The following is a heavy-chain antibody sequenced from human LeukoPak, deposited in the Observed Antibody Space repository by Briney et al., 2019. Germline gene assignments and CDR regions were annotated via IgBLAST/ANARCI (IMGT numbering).Heavy chain of an antibody. CDR2: INPSGGST. D-gene: IGHD3-10*01. Sequence: ASVKVSCKASGYTFTSYYMHWVRQAPGQGLEWMGIINPSGGSTSYAQKFQGRVTMTRDTSTSTVYMELSSLRSEDTAVYYCARSTSMVRGVIISRLFSVYGMDVWGQGTTVTVSS. J-gene: IGHJ6*02. CDR3: ARSTSMVRGVIISRLFSVYGMDV. V-gene: IGHV1-46*01. CDR1: GYTFTSYY.